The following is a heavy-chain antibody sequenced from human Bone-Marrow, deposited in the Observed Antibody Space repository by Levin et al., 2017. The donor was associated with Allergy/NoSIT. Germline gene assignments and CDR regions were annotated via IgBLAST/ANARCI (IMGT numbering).Heavy chain of an antibody. CDR2: INQDGRVK. CDR1: GFTFRRYW. D-gene: IGHD6-6*01. J-gene: IGHJ4*02. CDR3: TKDEWAEARPEGDY. Sequence: LSLTCAVSGFTFRRYWMTWVRQAPGKGLEWVANINQDGRVKHYADSVKGRFTISRDNFKKSLGLHMTSLRAEDTAVYYCTKDEWAEARPEGDYWAQGTLVTVSS. V-gene: IGHV3-7*01.